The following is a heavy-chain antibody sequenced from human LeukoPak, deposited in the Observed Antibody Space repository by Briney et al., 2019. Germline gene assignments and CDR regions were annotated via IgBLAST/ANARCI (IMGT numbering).Heavy chain of an antibody. J-gene: IGHJ6*03. Sequence: ASVKVSCKASGGTFSSYAISWVRQAPGQGLEWMGGIIPIFGTANYAQKFQGRVTSTADESTSPAYMELSSLRAEDTAVYYGARDTPLTIFGVVPRAAYYMDVWGKGTTVTVSS. V-gene: IGHV1-69*13. CDR1: GGTFSSYA. CDR2: IIPIFGTA. CDR3: ARDTPLTIFGVVPRAAYYMDV. D-gene: IGHD3-3*01.